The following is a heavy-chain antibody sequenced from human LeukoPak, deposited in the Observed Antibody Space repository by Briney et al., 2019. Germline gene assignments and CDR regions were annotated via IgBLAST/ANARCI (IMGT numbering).Heavy chain of an antibody. V-gene: IGHV3-23*01. CDR1: GGSISSYY. CDR2: ISWNSDGI. CDR3: AKAPIAAAGTIRWFDP. D-gene: IGHD6-13*01. J-gene: IGHJ5*02. Sequence: ETLSLTCTVSGGSISSYYWSWIRQPPGKGLEWVSGISWNSDGIGYADSVKGRFTISRDNSKNTLYLQMNSLRAEDTAVYYCAKAPIAAAGTIRWFDPWGQGTLVTVSS.